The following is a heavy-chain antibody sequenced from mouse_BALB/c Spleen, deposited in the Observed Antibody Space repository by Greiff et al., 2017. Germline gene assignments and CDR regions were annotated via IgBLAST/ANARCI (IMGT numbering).Heavy chain of an antibody. V-gene: IGHV1-80*01. CDR3: ARGGGYYPFDY. D-gene: IGHD2-3*01. Sequence: QVQLQQSGAELVRPGSSVKISCKASGYSFSSYWMNWVKQRPGQGLEWIGQIYPGDGDTNYNGKFKGKATLTADKSSSTAYMQLSSLTSEDSAVYFCARGGGYYPFDYWGQGTTLTVSS. CDR2: IYPGDGDT. J-gene: IGHJ2*01. CDR1: GYSFSSYW.